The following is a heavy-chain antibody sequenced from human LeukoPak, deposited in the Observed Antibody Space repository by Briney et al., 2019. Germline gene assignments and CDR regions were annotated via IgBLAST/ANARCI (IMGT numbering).Heavy chain of an antibody. V-gene: IGHV3-7*01. CDR1: GFTFSSYW. J-gene: IGHJ4*02. CDR3: AREAGLLLWFGELSHDFDY. D-gene: IGHD3-10*01. Sequence: GGSLRLSCAASGFTFSSYWMSWVRQAPGKGLEWVANIKQDGSEKYYVDSVKGRFTISRDNAKNSLYLQMNSLRAEDTAVYYCAREAGLLLWFGELSHDFDYWGQGTLVTVSS. CDR2: IKQDGSEK.